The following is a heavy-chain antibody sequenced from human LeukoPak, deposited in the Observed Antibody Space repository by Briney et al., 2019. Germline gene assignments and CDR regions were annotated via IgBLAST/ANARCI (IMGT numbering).Heavy chain of an antibody. CDR1: GYTFTGYY. V-gene: IGHV1-2*02. J-gene: IGHJ4*02. D-gene: IGHD3-3*01. CDR3: ARGPSTTIFGVVIIVPDFDY. CDR2: INPNSGGT. Sequence: ASVKVSCKASGYTFTGYYMHWVRQAPGQGLEWMGWINPNSGGTNHAQKFQGRVTMTGDTSISTAYMELSRLRSDDTAVYYCARGPSTTIFGVVIIVPDFDYWGQGTLVTVSS.